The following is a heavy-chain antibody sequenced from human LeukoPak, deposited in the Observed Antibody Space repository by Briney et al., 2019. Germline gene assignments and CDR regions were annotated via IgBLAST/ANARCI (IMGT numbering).Heavy chain of an antibody. CDR2: IYYSGST. Sequence: SETLSLTXTVSGGSISSYYWSWIRQPPGKGLEWIGYIYYSGSTNYNPSLKSRVTISVDTSKNQSSLKLSSVTAADTAVYYCAREPTYCSGGSCYMYYFDYWGQGTLVTVSS. V-gene: IGHV4-59*01. CDR3: AREPTYCSGGSCYMYYFDY. J-gene: IGHJ4*02. D-gene: IGHD2-15*01. CDR1: GGSISSYY.